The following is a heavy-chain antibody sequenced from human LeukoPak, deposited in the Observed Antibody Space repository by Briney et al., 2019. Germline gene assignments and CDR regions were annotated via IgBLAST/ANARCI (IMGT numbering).Heavy chain of an antibody. D-gene: IGHD1-7*01. CDR2: IIPIFGTA. CDR1: GGTFSSYA. CDR3: AREWITGTKDAFDI. Sequence: SVEVSCKASGGTFSSYAISWVRQAPGQGREWMGGIIPIFGTANYAQKFQGRVTITADESTSTAYMELSSLRSEDTAVYYCAREWITGTKDAFDIWGQGTMVTVSS. V-gene: IGHV1-69*13. J-gene: IGHJ3*02.